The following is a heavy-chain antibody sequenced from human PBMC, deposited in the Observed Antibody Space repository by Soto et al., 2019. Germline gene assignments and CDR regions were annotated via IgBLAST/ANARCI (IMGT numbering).Heavy chain of an antibody. D-gene: IGHD1-20*01. Sequence: GGSLRLSCAASGFTFSSYSMNWVRQAPGKGLEWVSSISSSSSNKYYADSVKGRFTISRDNAKNSLYLQMNSLRAEDTAVYYCARERITGTTYDRRTKYYFDYWGQGTLVTVSS. CDR1: GFTFSSYS. V-gene: IGHV3-21*01. J-gene: IGHJ4*02. CDR2: ISSSSSNK. CDR3: ARERITGTTYDRRTKYYFDY.